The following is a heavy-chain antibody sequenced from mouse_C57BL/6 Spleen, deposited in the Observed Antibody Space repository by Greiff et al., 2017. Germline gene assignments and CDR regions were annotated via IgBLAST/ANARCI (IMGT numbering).Heavy chain of an antibody. CDR3: ARRYGSSSLAY. V-gene: IGHV1-39*01. Sequence: LQESGPELVKPGASVKISCKASGYSFPDYNMNWVKQSNGKSLEWIGVIKPNYGSTSYNQKFKGKATLTVDQSSSTAYMQLNSLTSEDSAVYYCARRYGSSSLAYWGQGTLVTVSA. CDR2: IKPNYGST. J-gene: IGHJ3*01. D-gene: IGHD1-1*01. CDR1: GYSFPDYN.